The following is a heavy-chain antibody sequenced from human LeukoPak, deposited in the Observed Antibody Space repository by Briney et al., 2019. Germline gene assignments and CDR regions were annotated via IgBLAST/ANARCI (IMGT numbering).Heavy chain of an antibody. CDR1: GFTFSSCA. Sequence: GGSLRLSCAASGFTFSSCAMNWVRQAPGTGLEWVSSISGSGDNTYYADSVKGRFTISRDNAKNSLYLQMNSLRAEDTAVYYCARDGSTVDTAMVIQGWGAFDTWGQGTMVTVSS. V-gene: IGHV3-21*01. CDR3: ARDGSTVDTAMVIQGWGAFDT. J-gene: IGHJ3*02. CDR2: ISGSGDNT. D-gene: IGHD5-18*01.